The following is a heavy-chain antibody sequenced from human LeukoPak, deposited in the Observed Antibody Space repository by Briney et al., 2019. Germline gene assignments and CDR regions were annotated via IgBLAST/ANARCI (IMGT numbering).Heavy chain of an antibody. J-gene: IGHJ4*02. D-gene: IGHD6-13*01. Sequence: GGSLRLSCAASGLTFSSYSMNWVRQAPGKGLEWVSSISSSSSYIYYADSVKGRFTISRDNAKNSLYLQMNSLRAEDTAVYYCARYLSAAGTGVDYWGQGTLVTVSS. CDR1: GLTFSSYS. V-gene: IGHV3-21*01. CDR2: ISSSSSYI. CDR3: ARYLSAAGTGVDY.